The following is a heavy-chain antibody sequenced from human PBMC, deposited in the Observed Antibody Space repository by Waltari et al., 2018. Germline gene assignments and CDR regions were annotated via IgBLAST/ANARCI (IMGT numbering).Heavy chain of an antibody. V-gene: IGHV4-34*01. J-gene: IGHJ4*02. D-gene: IGHD2-15*01. CDR3: ARGLHRYCSGGSCYFNY. CDR1: GGSFSGYY. CDR2: INQSGST. Sequence: QVQLQQWGAGLLKPSETLSLTCAVYGGSFSGYYWSWIRQPPGKGLEWIGEINQSGSTNYNPSLKSRVTISVDTSKNQFSLKLSSVTAADTAVYYCARGLHRYCSGGSCYFNYWGQGTLVTVSS.